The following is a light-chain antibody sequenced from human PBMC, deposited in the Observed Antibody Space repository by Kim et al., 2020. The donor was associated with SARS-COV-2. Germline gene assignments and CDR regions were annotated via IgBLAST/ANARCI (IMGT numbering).Light chain of an antibody. V-gene: IGKV1-5*01. CDR3: QQYNSYSRT. CDR1: QSISSW. Sequence: DIQMTQSPSTLSASVGDRVTITCRASQSISSWLAWYQQKPGKAPKLLIYDASSLESGVPSRFSGSGSGTEFTLTISSLQPDDLATYYCQQYNSYSRTFGQGTKLEI. CDR2: DAS. J-gene: IGKJ2*01.